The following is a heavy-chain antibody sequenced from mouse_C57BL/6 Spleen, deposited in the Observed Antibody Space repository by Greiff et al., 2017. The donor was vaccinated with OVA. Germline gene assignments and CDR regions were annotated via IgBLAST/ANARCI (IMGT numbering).Heavy chain of an antibody. J-gene: IGHJ1*03. CDR2: IRSGSSTI. CDR3: ARGVIRRYFDV. D-gene: IGHD2-13*01. V-gene: IGHV5-17*01. Sequence: EVMLVESGGGLVKPGGTLKLSCAVSGFTFSDYGMHWVRQAPEKGLEWVAYIRSGSSTIYYADTVKGRITISRDNAKNTLFLQMTSLRSEGTAMYYCARGVIRRYFDVWGTGTTVTVSS. CDR1: GFTFSDYG.